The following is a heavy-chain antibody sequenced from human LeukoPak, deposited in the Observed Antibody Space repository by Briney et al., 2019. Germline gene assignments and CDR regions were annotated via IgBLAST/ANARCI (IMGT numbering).Heavy chain of an antibody. CDR1: GFIFSNYA. D-gene: IGHD5-18*01. CDR3: ARSDNGYDY. Sequence: PGRSLRLSCAASGFIFSNYAMHWVRQAPGKGLVWVSRINSDGSSTSYADSVKGRFTISRDNAKNTLYLQMNSLRAEDTAMYYCARSDNGYDYWGQGTLVTVSS. J-gene: IGHJ4*02. V-gene: IGHV3-74*01. CDR2: INSDGSST.